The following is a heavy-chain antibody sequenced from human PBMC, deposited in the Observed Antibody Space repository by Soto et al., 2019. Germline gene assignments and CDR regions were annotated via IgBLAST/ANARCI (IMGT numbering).Heavy chain of an antibody. V-gene: IGHV1-18*01. CDR2: ISAYNGNT. J-gene: IGHJ3*02. CDR3: ARDWRITMVRGAGGAFDI. D-gene: IGHD3-10*01. Sequence: QVQLVQSGAEVKKPGASVKVSCKASGYTFTSYGISWVRQAPGQGLEWMGWISAYNGNTNYAQKLQGRVTMTTDTSTSTAYMELRSLGSDDTAVYYCARDWRITMVRGAGGAFDIWGQGTMVTVSS. CDR1: GYTFTSYG.